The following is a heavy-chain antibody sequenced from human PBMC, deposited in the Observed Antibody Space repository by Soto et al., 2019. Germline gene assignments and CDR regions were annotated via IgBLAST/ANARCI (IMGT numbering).Heavy chain of an antibody. Sequence: SQTLSLTCTVSGGSISSSSYYWGWIRQPPGKGLEWIGSIYYSGSTYYNPSLKSRVTISVDTSKNQCSLKLSSVTAADTAVYYWARRRWFGDLSHFDYWGQGNLVTVS. D-gene: IGHD3-10*01. CDR2: IYYSGST. V-gene: IGHV4-39*01. CDR3: ARRRWFGDLSHFDY. CDR1: GGSISSSSYY. J-gene: IGHJ4*02.